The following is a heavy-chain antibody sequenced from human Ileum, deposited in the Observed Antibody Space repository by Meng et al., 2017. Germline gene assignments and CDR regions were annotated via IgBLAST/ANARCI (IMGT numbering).Heavy chain of an antibody. J-gene: IGHJ4*02. Sequence: QVQLVQSGAEVKKPGASVNVSCKASCYIFTRYGIGWVRQAPGQGLEWMGWISAYSGNTKYAQKLQGRVTMTTDTSTSTAYMELRNLRSDDTAVYYCARDTVGTTLGDYWGQGTLVTVSS. CDR2: ISAYSGNT. D-gene: IGHD4-23*01. CDR1: CYIFTRYG. V-gene: IGHV1-18*01. CDR3: ARDTVGTTLGDY.